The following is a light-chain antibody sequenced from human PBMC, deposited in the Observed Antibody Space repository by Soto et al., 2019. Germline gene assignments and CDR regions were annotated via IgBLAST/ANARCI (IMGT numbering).Light chain of an antibody. Sequence: QSALTQPRSVSGSPGQSVTISCTGTSSDVGGYNYVSWYQQHPGKAPKLMIYDVSKRPSGVPDRFSGSKSGNTASLPISGLQAEDEADYCCCSYAGSYTLVFGAGTKLTVL. V-gene: IGLV2-11*01. CDR1: SSDVGGYNY. J-gene: IGLJ1*01. CDR2: DVS. CDR3: CSYAGSYTLV.